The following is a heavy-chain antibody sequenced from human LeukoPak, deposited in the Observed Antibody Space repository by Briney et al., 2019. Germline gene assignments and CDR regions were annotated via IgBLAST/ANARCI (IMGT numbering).Heavy chain of an antibody. CDR3: ARDFLDNYDRSDYVT. Sequence: ASVKVSCKASGYTFTGYYIHWVRQAPGQGLEWMGGIIPIFGTSNYAQKFQGRVTITADKSTSTAYMELSSLRSDDTAVYFCARDFLDNYDRSDYVTWGQGTLVTVSS. CDR2: IIPIFGTS. D-gene: IGHD3-22*01. V-gene: IGHV1-69*06. CDR1: GYTFTGYY. J-gene: IGHJ5*02.